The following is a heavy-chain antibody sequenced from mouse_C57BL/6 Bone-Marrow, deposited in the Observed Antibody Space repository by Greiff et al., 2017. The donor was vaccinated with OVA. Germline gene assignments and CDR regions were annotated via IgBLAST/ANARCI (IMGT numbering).Heavy chain of an antibody. Sequence: EVQLQESGGGLVQPKGSLKLSCAVSGFRFNTSAMNWVRQAPGKGLEWVARIRSKSNNYATYYAESVKDRFTISRDDSESMLYLQMNNLKTEDTAMDYCVNSLLLRLGAYWGQGTLVTVSA. CDR3: VNSLLLRLGAY. CDR1: GFRFNTSA. V-gene: IGHV10-1*01. CDR2: IRSKSNNYAT. D-gene: IGHD1-1*01. J-gene: IGHJ3*01.